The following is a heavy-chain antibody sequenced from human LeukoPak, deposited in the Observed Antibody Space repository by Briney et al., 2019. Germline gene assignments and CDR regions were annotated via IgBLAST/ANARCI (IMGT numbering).Heavy chain of an antibody. CDR1: GFTFSSYS. Sequence: GGSLRLSCAASGFTFSSYSMNWVRQAPGKGLEWVSSISSSSSYIYYADSVKGRFTISRDNAKNSLYLQMNSLGAEDTAMYYCASRVSNDYWGQGTLVTVSS. J-gene: IGHJ4*02. V-gene: IGHV3-21*01. CDR2: ISSSSSYI. D-gene: IGHD5/OR15-5a*01. CDR3: ASRVSNDY.